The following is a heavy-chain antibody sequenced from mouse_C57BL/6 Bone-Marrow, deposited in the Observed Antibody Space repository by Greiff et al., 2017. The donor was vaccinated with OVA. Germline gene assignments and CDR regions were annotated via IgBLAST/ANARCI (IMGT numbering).Heavy chain of an antibody. V-gene: IGHV14-4*01. CDR2: IDPENGDT. J-gene: IGHJ3*01. D-gene: IGHD5-5*01. CDR3: TLYLFAY. Sequence: VQLKESGAELVRPGASVKLSCTASGFNIKDDYMHWVKQRPEQGLEWIGWIDPENGDTEYASKFQGKATITADTSSHTAYLQLSSLTSEDTAVYYCTLYLFAYWGQGTLVTVSA. CDR1: GFNIKDDY.